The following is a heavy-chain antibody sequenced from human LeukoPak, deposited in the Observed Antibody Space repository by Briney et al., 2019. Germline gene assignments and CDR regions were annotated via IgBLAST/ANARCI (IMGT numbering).Heavy chain of an antibody. CDR3: ARAPSGLGGRYYLDS. J-gene: IGHJ4*02. Sequence: QAGGSLRLSCTASGYNFNDYWMTWVRQAPGKGLEWVANINQGGAMTDYVDSLRGRFSISRDNAKRSLYLQMTTLRAEDTAVYYCARAPSGLGGRYYLDSWGQGAPVTVSS. V-gene: IGHV3-7*01. CDR1: GYNFNDYW. D-gene: IGHD3-16*01. CDR2: INQGGAMT.